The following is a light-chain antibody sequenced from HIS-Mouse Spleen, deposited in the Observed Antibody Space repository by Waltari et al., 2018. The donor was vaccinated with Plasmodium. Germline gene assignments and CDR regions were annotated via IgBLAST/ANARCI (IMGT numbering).Light chain of an antibody. CDR1: QSVSSN. CDR3: QHYNNWSFT. CDR2: GAS. V-gene: IGKV3-15*01. J-gene: IGKJ3*01. Sequence: EIVMTQSPATLSVSPGERATLPCRASQSVSSNLAWYQQKPGQAPRLLIYGASTRATGIPARFSGSGSGTEFTLTISSLQSGDFAVYYCQHYNNWSFTFGPGTKVDIK.